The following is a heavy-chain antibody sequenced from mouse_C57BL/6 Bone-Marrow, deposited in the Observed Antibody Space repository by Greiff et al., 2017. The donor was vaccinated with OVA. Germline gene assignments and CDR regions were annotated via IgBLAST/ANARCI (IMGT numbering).Heavy chain of an antibody. J-gene: IGHJ3*01. CDR1: GFPITSGYY. V-gene: IGHV12-3*01. CDR3: AGELAWFAY. Sequence: VQVVESGPGLVKPSQSLFLTCSITGFPITSGYYWIWIRQSPGKPLEWMGYIPHSGETFYNPSLQSPISITRETSKNQFFLQLNSVTTEDTAMYYCAGELAWFAYWGQGTLVTVSA. CDR2: IPHSGET. D-gene: IGHD4-1*01.